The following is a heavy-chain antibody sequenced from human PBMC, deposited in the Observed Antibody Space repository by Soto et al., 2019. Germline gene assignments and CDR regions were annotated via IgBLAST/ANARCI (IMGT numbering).Heavy chain of an antibody. D-gene: IGHD3-22*01. CDR2: IKSKTDGGTT. Sequence: PGGSLRLSCAASGFTFSNAWMNWVRQAPGKGLEWVGRIKSKTDGGTTDYAAPVKGRFTISRDDSKNTLYLQMNSLKTEDTAVYYCTTDHFRTLYHYYDSSGSDYWGQGTLVTVSS. J-gene: IGHJ4*02. V-gene: IGHV3-15*07. CDR3: TTDHFRTLYHYYDSSGSDY. CDR1: GFTFSNAW.